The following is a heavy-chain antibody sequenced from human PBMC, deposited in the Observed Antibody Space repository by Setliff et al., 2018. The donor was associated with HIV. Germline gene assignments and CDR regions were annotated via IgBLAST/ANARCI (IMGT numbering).Heavy chain of an antibody. CDR1: GFTFSSYS. Sequence: PGESLKISCVASGFTFSSYSMNWVRQAPGKGLEWVSSISSSSSYIKYAQTVKGRFTISRDNAKNSLSLLMTSLRADDTAVYYCARDSSTSSGVVWFDPWGQGTLVTVSS. J-gene: IGHJ5*02. CDR3: ARDSSTSSGVVWFDP. V-gene: IGHV3-21*01. CDR2: ISSSSSYI. D-gene: IGHD2-2*01.